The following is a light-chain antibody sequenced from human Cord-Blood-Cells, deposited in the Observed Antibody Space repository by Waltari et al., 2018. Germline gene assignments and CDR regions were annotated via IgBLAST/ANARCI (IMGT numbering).Light chain of an antibody. Sequence: SYELTQPPSASVSPGQTSSLTCSGDKLGDKYACWYQQKPGQSPVLVIYQDSKRPSGIPERFSGSNSGNTATLTISGTQAMDEADYYCQAWDSSTAVFGTGTKVTVL. CDR1: KLGDKY. CDR2: QDS. CDR3: QAWDSSTAV. V-gene: IGLV3-1*01. J-gene: IGLJ1*01.